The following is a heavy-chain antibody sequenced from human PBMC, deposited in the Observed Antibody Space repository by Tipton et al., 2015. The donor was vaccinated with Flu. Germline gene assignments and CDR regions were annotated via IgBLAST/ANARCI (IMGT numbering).Heavy chain of an antibody. Sequence: LVKPTETLSLTCAVYGGSFSGYYWSWIRQPPGKGLEWIGEINHSGSTNYNPSLKSRVTISVDTSKNQFSLKLSSVTAADTAVYYCARAASRRAYSYGSYYFDYWGQGTLVTVSS. CDR2: INHSGST. D-gene: IGHD5-18*01. CDR1: GGSFSGYY. J-gene: IGHJ4*02. CDR3: ARAASRRAYSYGSYYFDY. V-gene: IGHV4-34*01.